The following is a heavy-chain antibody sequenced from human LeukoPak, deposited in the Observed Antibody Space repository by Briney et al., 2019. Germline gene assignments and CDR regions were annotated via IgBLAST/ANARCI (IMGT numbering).Heavy chain of an antibody. D-gene: IGHD4-11*01. V-gene: IGHV3-11*04. CDR3: ARYSNYYNWFDP. Sequence: GGSLRLSCAASGFTFSDYYMSWIRQAPGKGLEWVSYISSSGSTIYYADSVKGRFTISRDSAKNSLYLQMNSLRAEDTAVYYCARYSNYYNWFDPWGQGTLVTVSS. CDR1: GFTFSDYY. J-gene: IGHJ5*02. CDR2: ISSSGSTI.